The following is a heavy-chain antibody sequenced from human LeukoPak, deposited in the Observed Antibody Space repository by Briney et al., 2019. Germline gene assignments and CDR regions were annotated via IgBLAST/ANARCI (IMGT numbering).Heavy chain of an antibody. Sequence: SETLSLTCTVSGASFTNYYWSWIRQPPGQGLEWIGFSSYNGNTNYNPSLKSRVTISVDMSKNQFSLRLKSVTAVDTAVYYCARGALLWFGAKMEYYFDSWGQGTPLTVSS. V-gene: IGHV4-59*01. J-gene: IGHJ4*02. CDR1: GASFTNYY. D-gene: IGHD3-10*01. CDR2: SSYNGNT. CDR3: ARGALLWFGAKMEYYFDS.